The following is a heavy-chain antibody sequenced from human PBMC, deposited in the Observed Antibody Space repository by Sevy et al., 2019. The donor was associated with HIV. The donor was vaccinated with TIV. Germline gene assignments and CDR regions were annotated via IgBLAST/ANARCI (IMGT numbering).Heavy chain of an antibody. D-gene: IGHD3-22*01. CDR3: ARVPPYYDSNVSDF. J-gene: IGHJ4*02. V-gene: IGHV3-48*02. CDR1: GFTFSSHS. Sequence: GGSLRLSCAASGFTFSSHSMNWVRQTPGEGLEWISYISGTGNTIYYADSVKGRFTISRDNAKNSLYLQLKSLRDEDTAIYYCARVPPYYDSNVSDFWGQGSLDTVSS. CDR2: ISGTGNTI.